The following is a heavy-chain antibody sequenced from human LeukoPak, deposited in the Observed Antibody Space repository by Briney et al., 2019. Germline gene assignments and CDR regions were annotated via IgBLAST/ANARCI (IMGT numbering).Heavy chain of an antibody. CDR2: INPSSGGT. CDR1: GYTFTTYY. D-gene: IGHD3-22*01. Sequence: ASVKVSCKASGYTFTTYYMHWVRQAPGQGLEWMGWINPSSGGTNYAQKFQGRVTMTRDTSINTIYMELSSLRSDDTAVYYCTRDPSNKYYYDPWGQGTLVTVSS. V-gene: IGHV1-2*02. CDR3: TRDPSNKYYYDP. J-gene: IGHJ4*02.